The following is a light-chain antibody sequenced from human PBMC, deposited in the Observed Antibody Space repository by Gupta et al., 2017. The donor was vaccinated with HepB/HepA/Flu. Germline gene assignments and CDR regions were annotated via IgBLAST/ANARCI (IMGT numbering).Light chain of an antibody. CDR2: AAS. Sequence: DIQLTQSPSFLSASVGDRVTITCRTSQGISNSLAWYQQKPGKAPKVLIYAASILQSGVPSRFSGSGSGTEFSLTISSLKPDDFATYYCQQLNTYRWTFGQGTKVEIK. CDR1: QGISNS. J-gene: IGKJ1*01. V-gene: IGKV1-9*01. CDR3: QQLNTYRWT.